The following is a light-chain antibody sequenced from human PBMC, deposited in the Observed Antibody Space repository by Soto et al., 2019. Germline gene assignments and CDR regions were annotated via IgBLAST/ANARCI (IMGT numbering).Light chain of an antibody. J-gene: IGLJ2*01. CDR1: AFNIGNNY. CDR2: DNN. CDR3: ETGDFSLNSVG. Sequence: QSVLTQPPSMSAAPGQTVTISCSGSAFNIGNNYVSWYQQVPGTAPKLLIYDNNKRPSGIPDRFTGSKSVTSATLDITGLQTGDEADYYWETGDFSLNSVGFGGGTKPPVL. V-gene: IGLV1-51*01.